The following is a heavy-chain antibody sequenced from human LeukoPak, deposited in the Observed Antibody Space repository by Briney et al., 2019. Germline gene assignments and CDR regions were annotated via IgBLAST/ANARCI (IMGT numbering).Heavy chain of an antibody. Sequence: GGSLRLSCAASGFTFSSYSMNWVRQAPGKGLEWVSYISSSSSTIYYADSVKGRFTISRDNAKNSLYLQMNSLRAEDTALYYCAKDTRKGRGAFDIWGQGTMVTVSS. J-gene: IGHJ3*02. CDR1: GFTFSSYS. CDR2: ISSSSSTI. V-gene: IGHV3-48*04. CDR3: AKDTRKGRGAFDI.